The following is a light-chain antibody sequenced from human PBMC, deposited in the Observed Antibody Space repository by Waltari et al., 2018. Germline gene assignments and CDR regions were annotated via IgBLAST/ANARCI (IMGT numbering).Light chain of an antibody. J-gene: IGKJ2*01. V-gene: IGKV3-15*01. CDR3: QQYSNWYT. CDR1: QSVSST. CDR2: DAS. Sequence: EILMTQSPATLSVSPGERATLSCRASQSVSSTLAWYQQKPGQAPRLLIYDASTRATGIPARFSGSGSGTEFTLTISSLQSEDFAVYYGQQYSNWYTFGQGTKLEIK.